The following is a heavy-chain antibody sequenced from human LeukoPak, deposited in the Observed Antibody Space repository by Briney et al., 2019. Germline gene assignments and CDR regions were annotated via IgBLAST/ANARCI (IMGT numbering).Heavy chain of an antibody. D-gene: IGHD2-15*01. Sequence: GGSLRLSCAASGFTFSDYYMTWLRQAPGKGLEWVSYISSSRTIIYYADSVKGRFTISRDNSKNSLYLQMNTLRAEDTAIYYCARATGRWWYYFDHWGQGTQDTVSS. CDR2: ISSSRTII. J-gene: IGHJ4*02. CDR1: GFTFSDYY. CDR3: ARATGRWWYYFDH. V-gene: IGHV3-11*01.